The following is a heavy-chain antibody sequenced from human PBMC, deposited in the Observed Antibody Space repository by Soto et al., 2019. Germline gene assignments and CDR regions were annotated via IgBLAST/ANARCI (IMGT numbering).Heavy chain of an antibody. J-gene: IGHJ5*02. CDR3: ARDQLEGNWFDP. Sequence: PSETLSLTCTVSGGSISSSSYYWGWIRQPPGKGLEWIGYIYHSGSTLYNPSPKSRVTISVDKSKNQFSLKLSSVTAADTAVYYCARDQLEGNWFDPWGQGTLVTVSS. CDR2: IYHSGST. V-gene: IGHV4-61*05. D-gene: IGHD1-1*01. CDR1: GGSISSSSYY.